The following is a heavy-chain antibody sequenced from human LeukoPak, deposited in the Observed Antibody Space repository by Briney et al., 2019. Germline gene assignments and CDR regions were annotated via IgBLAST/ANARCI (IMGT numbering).Heavy chain of an antibody. CDR1: GFTFTYYA. Sequence: GGSLRLSCAASGFTFTYYAIHWVRQAPGKGLEYVSAISSDGGSTYYANSVKGRFTISRDNSKNTLHLQMGSLRPEDMALYYCARVGDSDAFDIWGQGTMVTVSS. D-gene: IGHD2-21*02. J-gene: IGHJ3*02. V-gene: IGHV3-64*01. CDR2: ISSDGGST. CDR3: ARVGDSDAFDI.